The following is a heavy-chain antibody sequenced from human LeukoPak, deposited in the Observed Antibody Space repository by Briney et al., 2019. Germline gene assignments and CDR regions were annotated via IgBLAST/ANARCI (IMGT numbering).Heavy chain of an antibody. D-gene: IGHD3-16*01. Sequence: GASVKVSCKASGYTFTSYYVHWVREAPGQGLEWLGTFKPITRSAHPGLGFRDRVSMTGDKSTSTVFIELNSLRSEDTAVDYSVREKHGGTYDYWGQGTLVTVST. CDR3: VREKHGGTYDY. CDR1: GYTFTSYY. CDR2: FKPITRSA. J-gene: IGHJ4*01. V-gene: IGHV1-46*01.